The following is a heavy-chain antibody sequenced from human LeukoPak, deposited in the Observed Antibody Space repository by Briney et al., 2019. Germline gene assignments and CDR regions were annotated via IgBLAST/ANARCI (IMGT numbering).Heavy chain of an antibody. CDR1: GFTFSYYS. CDR2: ISSSSSTI. CDR3: ARGPRGYDSSGYPEFFQH. J-gene: IGHJ1*01. Sequence: GGSLRLSCAASGFTFSYYSVNWVRQAPGKGLEWVSYISSSSSTIYYADSVKGRFTISRDNAKNSLYLQMNSLRAEDTAVYYCARGPRGYDSSGYPEFFQHWGQGTLVTVSS. D-gene: IGHD3-22*01. V-gene: IGHV3-48*01.